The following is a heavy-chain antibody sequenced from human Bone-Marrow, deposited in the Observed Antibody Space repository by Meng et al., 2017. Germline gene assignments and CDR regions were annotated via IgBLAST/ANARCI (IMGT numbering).Heavy chain of an antibody. J-gene: IGHJ4*02. CDR2: IWYDGSNK. V-gene: IGHV3-33*01. Sequence: LVGVGGGVVQPGRSLSLSFAASGFTFSSYGMHWVRQAPGKGLEWVAVIWYDGSNKYYADSVKGRFTISRDNSKNTLYLQMNSLRAEDTAVYYCARDLGQQWLILDYWGQGTLVTVSS. CDR3: ARDLGQQWLILDY. CDR1: GFTFSSYG. D-gene: IGHD6-19*01.